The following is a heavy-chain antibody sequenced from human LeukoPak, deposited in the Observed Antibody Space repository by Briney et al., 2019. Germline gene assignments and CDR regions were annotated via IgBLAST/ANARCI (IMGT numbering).Heavy chain of an antibody. V-gene: IGHV4-34*01. D-gene: IGHD6-19*01. CDR1: GGSFSDYY. CDR3: ARHITVTYDAFDL. Sequence: SETLSLTCAVYGGSFSDYYWSWIRQPPGKGLEWIGEINHSGSTNYNPSLKSRVTISVDTSKNQFSLKLTSVTAADTAVYYCARHITVTYDAFDLWGRGTMVTVSS. J-gene: IGHJ3*01. CDR2: INHSGST.